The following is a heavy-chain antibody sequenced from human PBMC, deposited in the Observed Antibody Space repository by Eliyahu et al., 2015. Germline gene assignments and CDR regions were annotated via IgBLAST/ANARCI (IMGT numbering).Heavy chain of an antibody. CDR3: ASHLNWNEPFDY. CDR1: GFPCSSYS. J-gene: IGHJ4*02. D-gene: IGHD1-1*01. CDR2: ISSSSSYI. Sequence: EVQLVESGGGLVKPGGSLRLSCAASGFPCSSYSMNWVRQAPGKGLEWVSSISSSSSYIYYADSVKGRFTISRDNAKNSLYLQMNSLRADDTAVYYCASHLNWNEPFDYWGQGTLVTVSS. V-gene: IGHV3-21*01.